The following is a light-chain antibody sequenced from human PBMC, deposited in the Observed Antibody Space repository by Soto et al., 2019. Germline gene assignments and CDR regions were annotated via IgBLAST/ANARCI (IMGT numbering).Light chain of an antibody. CDR1: QSISIT. CDR2: GAS. J-gene: IGKJ4*01. CDR3: QQYSNWPRT. V-gene: IGKV3-15*01. Sequence: EIVMTQSPATLSVSPGERATLSCRASQSISITLAWYQQKPGQAPRLLIYGASTRATGIPARFSGSGSGTEFTLTISGLQSEDFEVYYCQQYSNWPRTFGGGTKVDIK.